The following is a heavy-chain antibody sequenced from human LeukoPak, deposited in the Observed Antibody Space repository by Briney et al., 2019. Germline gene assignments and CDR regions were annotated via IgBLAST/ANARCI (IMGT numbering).Heavy chain of an antibody. D-gene: IGHD5-12*01. V-gene: IGHV1-18*01. CDR2: ISAYNGNT. CDR3: ARGAPTTRIGAGRFDY. J-gene: IGHJ4*02. CDR1: GYTFTSYG. Sequence: ASVKVSCKASGYTFTSYGISWVRQAPGQGLEWMGWISAYNGNTNYAQKLQGRVTMTTDTSTSTAYMELRSLRSDDTAVYYCARGAPTTRIGAGRFDYWGQGSLLTVAS.